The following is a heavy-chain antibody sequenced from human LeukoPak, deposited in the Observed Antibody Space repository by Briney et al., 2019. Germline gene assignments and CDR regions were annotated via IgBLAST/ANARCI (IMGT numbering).Heavy chain of an antibody. J-gene: IGHJ3*02. Sequence: GGSLRLPCAASGFTFSSYWMSWVRQAPGKGLEWVSAISGSGGSTYYADSVKGRFTISRDNYKNTLYLQMNSLRAEDTAVYYCAKDSGLLDYYGSGTPGAFDIWGQGTMVTVSS. V-gene: IGHV3-23*01. CDR3: AKDSGLLDYYGSGTPGAFDI. CDR2: ISGSGGST. D-gene: IGHD3-10*01. CDR1: GFTFSSYW.